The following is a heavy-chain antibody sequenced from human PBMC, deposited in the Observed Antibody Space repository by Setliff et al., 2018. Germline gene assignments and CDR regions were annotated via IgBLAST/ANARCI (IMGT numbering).Heavy chain of an antibody. CDR3: ARVRQYCTSLSCLNSYFYYYAMDF. J-gene: IGHJ6*02. CDR2: INHSGST. CDR1: GGSFSDHF. D-gene: IGHD2-8*01. V-gene: IGHV4-34*01. Sequence: SETLSLTCTVYGGSFSDHFWSWIRQSPGKGLEWIGEINHSGSTNYNPSLKSRVTISVDASKNQFSLKLTSVTAADTAVYFCARVRQYCTSLSCLNSYFYYYAMDFWGQGTTVTVSS.